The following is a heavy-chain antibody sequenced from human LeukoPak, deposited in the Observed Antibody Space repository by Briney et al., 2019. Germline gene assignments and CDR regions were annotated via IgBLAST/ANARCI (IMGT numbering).Heavy chain of an antibody. Sequence: SETLSLTCTVSGGSISSSSYYWSWIRQPPGKGLEWIGYIYYSGSTNYNPSLKSRVTISVDTSKNQFSLKLSSVTAADTAVYYCARGTGYPSAGYYYYYMDVWGKGTTVTVSS. V-gene: IGHV4-61*01. CDR3: ARGTGYPSAGYYYYYMDV. D-gene: IGHD1-14*01. J-gene: IGHJ6*03. CDR2: IYYSGST. CDR1: GGSISSSSYY.